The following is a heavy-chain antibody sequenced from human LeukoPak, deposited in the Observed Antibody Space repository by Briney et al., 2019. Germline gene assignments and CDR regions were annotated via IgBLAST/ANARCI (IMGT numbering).Heavy chain of an antibody. J-gene: IGHJ4*02. V-gene: IGHV3-30*03. CDR1: GFTFSSYG. CDR2: ISYDGSNK. CDR3: AVVAATADFDY. D-gene: IGHD2-15*01. Sequence: PGGSLRLSCAASGFTFSSYGMHWVRQAPGKGLEWVAVISYDGSNKYYADSVKGRFTISRDNSKNTLYLQMNSLRAEDTAVYYCAVVAATADFDYWGQGTLVTVSS.